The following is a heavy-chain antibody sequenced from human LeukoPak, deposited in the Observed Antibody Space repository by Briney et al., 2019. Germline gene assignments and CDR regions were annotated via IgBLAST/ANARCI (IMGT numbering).Heavy chain of an antibody. V-gene: IGHV4-4*02. J-gene: IGHJ4*02. CDR2: ISLSGVT. CDR3: SRESGAFSPFGY. D-gene: IGHD1-26*01. Sequence: SETLSLTCGVSGGSISSTNWWGWVRQPPGQGLEWIGEISLSGVTNYNPSLKSRVTMSLDRSKNHLSLTLTSVTAADTAVYYCSRESGAFSPFGYWGQGTLVTVSS. CDR1: GGSISSTNW.